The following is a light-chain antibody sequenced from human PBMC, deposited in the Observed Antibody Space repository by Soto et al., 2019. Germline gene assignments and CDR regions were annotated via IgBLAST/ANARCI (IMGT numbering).Light chain of an antibody. J-gene: IGKJ2*01. Sequence: EIVLTQSPRTLSLSPGERATLSCRASQSVSASYLAWYQQKPGQAPRLLIYGASTRATGIPDRFSGSGSGTDFTLTISSLEAEDFAVYYCHQYGASSGTFGQGTNLEIK. V-gene: IGKV3-20*01. CDR3: HQYGASSGT. CDR2: GAS. CDR1: QSVSASY.